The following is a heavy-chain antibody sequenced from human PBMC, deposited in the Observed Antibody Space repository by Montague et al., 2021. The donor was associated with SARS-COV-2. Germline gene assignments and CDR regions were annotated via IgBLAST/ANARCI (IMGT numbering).Heavy chain of an antibody. D-gene: IGHD5-12*01. CDR2: ISEIGST. CDR3: ARLQGGRRLVDY. V-gene: IGHV4-59*01. J-gene: IGHJ4*02. CDR1: GGSINNYY. Sequence: SETLSLTCTVSGGSINNYYWGWIRQPPGKALEYIAYISEIGSTHRNPALKSRVTLSVDPSRNQFYLDVNSVTAADTAVYYCARLQGGRRLVDYWGRGTLVTV.